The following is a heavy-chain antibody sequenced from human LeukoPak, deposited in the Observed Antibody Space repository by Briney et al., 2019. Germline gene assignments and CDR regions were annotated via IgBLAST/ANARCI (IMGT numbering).Heavy chain of an antibody. J-gene: IGHJ4*02. D-gene: IGHD1-26*01. Sequence: PPGGSLRLSCAASGFTFSSYGMHWVRQAPGKGLEWVAVISYDGSNKYYADSVKGRFTISRDNSKNTLYLQMNSLRAEDTAVYYCARDGRVGATHGFDYWGQGTLVTVSS. CDR3: ARDGRVGATHGFDY. CDR2: ISYDGSNK. CDR1: GFTFSSYG. V-gene: IGHV3-30*03.